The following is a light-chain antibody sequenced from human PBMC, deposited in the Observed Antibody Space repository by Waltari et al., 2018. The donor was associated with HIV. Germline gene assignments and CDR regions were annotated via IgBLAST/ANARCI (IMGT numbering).Light chain of an antibody. V-gene: IGLV10-54*01. CDR2: RKD. CDR1: NYNVGNEG. CDR3: SAWDSSLSVWI. J-gene: IGLJ2*01. Sequence: QAGLTQPSSVSKGLGQTATLTCTGNNYNVGNEGVVWVQQFQGHPPKLLSYRKDNRPSGISERFSASRSRNIASLNISRLQPGDEAVYYCSAWDSSLSVWIFGEGTRLTVL.